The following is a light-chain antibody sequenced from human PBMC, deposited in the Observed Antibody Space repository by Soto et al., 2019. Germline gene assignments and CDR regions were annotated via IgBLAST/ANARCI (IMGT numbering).Light chain of an antibody. CDR2: DVS. CDR3: SSYTSSSPYV. Sequence: QSALTQPASVSGSPGQSISLSCTGTSSDVGGYNYVSWYQQHPGKAPKLMIYDVSNRPSGVSNRFSGSKSGNTASLTISGLQAEDEADYYCSSYTSSSPYVFGTGTKVTXL. J-gene: IGLJ1*01. V-gene: IGLV2-14*01. CDR1: SSDVGGYNY.